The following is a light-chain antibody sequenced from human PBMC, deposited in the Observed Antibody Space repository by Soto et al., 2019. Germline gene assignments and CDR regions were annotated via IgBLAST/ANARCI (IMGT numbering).Light chain of an antibody. J-gene: IGLJ1*01. CDR1: SSNIGNNY. V-gene: IGLV1-51*01. CDR2: DNN. CDR3: GTWDNSLSAGGV. Sequence: QSVLTQPPSVSAAPGQTVTISCSGSSSNIGNNYVSWYQQLPGTAPKLLIYDNNKRPSGIPDRFSGSKSGTSATLDITGLQTGDEADYYCGTWDNSLSAGGVFGTGTKVTVL.